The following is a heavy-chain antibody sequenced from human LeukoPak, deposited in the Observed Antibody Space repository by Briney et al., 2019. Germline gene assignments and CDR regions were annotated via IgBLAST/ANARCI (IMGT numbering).Heavy chain of an antibody. J-gene: IGHJ4*02. Sequence: GASVKVSCKAFGYTFTSNYMHWVRQAPGQGPEWMGVISPSGGSTTYAQKFQGRVTMTRDMSTSTVYMELSSLRSEDTAVYYCARAISSSWYEGVFDYWGQGTLVTVSS. V-gene: IGHV1-46*01. CDR1: GYTFTSNY. CDR2: ISPSGGST. D-gene: IGHD6-13*01. CDR3: ARAISSSWYEGVFDY.